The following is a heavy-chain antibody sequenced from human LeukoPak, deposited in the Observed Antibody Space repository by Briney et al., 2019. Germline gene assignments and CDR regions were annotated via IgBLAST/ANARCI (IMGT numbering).Heavy chain of an antibody. D-gene: IGHD3-10*01. CDR2: INHSGST. J-gene: IGHJ3*02. CDR3: ASYYAIDAFDI. Sequence: PSETLSLTCAVYGGSFSGYYWSWIRQPPGKGVEWIGEINHSGSTNYNPSLRSRVTISVDTSKNQFSLKLSSVTAADTAVYYCASYYAIDAFDIWGQGTMVTVSS. CDR1: GGSFSGYY. V-gene: IGHV4-34*01.